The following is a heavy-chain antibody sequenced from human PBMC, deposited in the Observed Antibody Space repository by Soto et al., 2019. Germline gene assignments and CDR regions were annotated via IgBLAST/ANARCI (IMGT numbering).Heavy chain of an antibody. CDR2: ISYDGSNK. D-gene: IGHD3-22*01. V-gene: IGHV3-30*18. J-gene: IGHJ4*02. Sequence: QVQLVESGGGVVQPGRSLRLSCAASGFTFSSYGMHWVRQAPGKGLEWVAVISYDGSNKYYADSVKGRFTISRDNSKNTLYLQMNSLRAEDTAVYYCAKDVTYYYDSSGYYLEYWGQGTLVTVSS. CDR3: AKDVTYYYDSSGYYLEY. CDR1: GFTFSSYG.